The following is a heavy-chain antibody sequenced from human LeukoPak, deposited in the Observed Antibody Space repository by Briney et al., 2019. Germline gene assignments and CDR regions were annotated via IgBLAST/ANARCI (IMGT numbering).Heavy chain of an antibody. J-gene: IGHJ4*02. CDR1: GYTFTGYY. Sequence: ASVKVSCKASGYTFTGYYMHWVRQAPGQGLEWMGWINPDNGGTNYAQKFQGRVTMTRDMSISTAYMELSRLRSDDTAVYYCARDPSDSGYDYLYYFDYWGQGTLVTVSS. V-gene: IGHV1-2*02. CDR2: INPDNGGT. CDR3: ARDPSDSGYDYLYYFDY. D-gene: IGHD5-12*01.